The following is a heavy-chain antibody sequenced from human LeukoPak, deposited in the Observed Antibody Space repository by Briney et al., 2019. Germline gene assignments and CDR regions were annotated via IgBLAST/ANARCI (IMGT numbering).Heavy chain of an antibody. CDR1: GGTFISYA. J-gene: IGHJ6*04. D-gene: IGHD2-2*01. Sequence: GSSVKVSCKASGGTFISYAISWVRQAPGQGLEWRGGIIPIFGTANYAQKFQGRVTITADESTSTAYMELSSLRSEDTAVYYCARDIGCSSTSCPPSYYYGMDVWGKGTTVTVSS. CDR3: ARDIGCSSTSCPPSYYYGMDV. V-gene: IGHV1-69*01. CDR2: IIPIFGTA.